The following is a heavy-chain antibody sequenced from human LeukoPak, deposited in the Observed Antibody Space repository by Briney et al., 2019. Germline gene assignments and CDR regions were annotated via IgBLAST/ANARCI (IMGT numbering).Heavy chain of an antibody. V-gene: IGHV1-46*01. J-gene: IGHJ5*02. D-gene: IGHD3-22*01. Sequence: ASVKVSCKASGYTFTNYYMHWVRQAPGQGLEWMGIMNPNGGSTSYAQKFQGRVTMTSDTSTSTVYMELSSLRAEDTAVYYCARDVYYYDSSGYYNWFDPWGQGTLVTVSS. CDR2: MNPNGGST. CDR3: ARDVYYYDSSGYYNWFDP. CDR1: GYTFTNYY.